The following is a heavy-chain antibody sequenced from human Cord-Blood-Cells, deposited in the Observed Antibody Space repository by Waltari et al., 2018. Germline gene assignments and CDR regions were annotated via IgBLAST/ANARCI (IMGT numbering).Heavy chain of an antibody. V-gene: IGHV3-33*01. CDR2: IWYDGSNK. D-gene: IGHD3-9*01. CDR3: ARDMNYDILTGYYKGGFDY. Sequence: QVQLVESGGGVVQPGRSLRLSCAASGFTFSSYGMPWVRQAPGQGLEWVAVIWYDGSNKYYADSVKGRFTISRDNSKNTLYLQMNSLRAEDTAVYYCARDMNYDILTGYYKGGFDYWGQGTLVTVSS. J-gene: IGHJ4*02. CDR1: GFTFSSYG.